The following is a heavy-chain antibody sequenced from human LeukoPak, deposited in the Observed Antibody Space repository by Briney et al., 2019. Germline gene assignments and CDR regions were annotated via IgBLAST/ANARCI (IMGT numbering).Heavy chain of an antibody. D-gene: IGHD2-2*01. V-gene: IGHV4-4*02. Sequence: SGTLSLTRTLSGGSLSIGNSWSWVRQPPGKGWGGCGEIYQMGSTNYNPSITRRVIISVDEYKNYFSLKLNSVTEADTAVYFCARDQRVGYCSSSSCYGAFVVWGQGTMVTVSS. CDR1: GGSLSIGNS. CDR3: ARDQRVGYCSSSSCYGAFVV. J-gene: IGHJ3*01. CDR2: IYQMGST.